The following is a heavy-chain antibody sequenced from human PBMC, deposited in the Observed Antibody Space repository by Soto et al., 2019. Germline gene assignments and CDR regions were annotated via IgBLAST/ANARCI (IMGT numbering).Heavy chain of an antibody. CDR1: GGSISSGDYY. J-gene: IGHJ3*02. V-gene: IGHV4-30-4*01. CDR3: ARVPGHDYGFAFDI. D-gene: IGHD4-17*01. CDR2: IYYSGSP. Sequence: QVQLQESGPGLVKPSQTLSLTCTVSGGSISSGDYYWSWIRQPPGKGLEWIGYIYYSGSPYYNPSLKSHVTISVDTSKNQFSLKLSSVPAVDTAVYYCARVPGHDYGFAFDIWGQGTMVTVSS.